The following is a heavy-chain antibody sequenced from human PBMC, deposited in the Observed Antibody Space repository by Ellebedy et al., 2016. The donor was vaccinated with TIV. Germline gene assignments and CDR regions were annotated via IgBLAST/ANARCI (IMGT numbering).Heavy chain of an antibody. D-gene: IGHD3-16*02. V-gene: IGHV3-49*02. CDR3: TRHWDYRFDN. J-gene: IGHJ4*02. CDR2: IRSKAYGGTT. CDR1: GFTFLFHS. Sequence: GESLKISCPGSGFTFLFHSVSWVRQAPGKGLEWVGFIRSKAYGGTTEFAASVNGRFTISRDDSKGIAYLQMNDLKTEDTAVYYCTRHWDYRFDNWGQGTPVTVSS.